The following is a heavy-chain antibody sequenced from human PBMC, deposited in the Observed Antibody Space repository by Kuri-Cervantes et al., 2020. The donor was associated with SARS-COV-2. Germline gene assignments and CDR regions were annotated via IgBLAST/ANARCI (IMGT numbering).Heavy chain of an antibody. D-gene: IGHD3-3*01. CDR3: VAAILGVDTGYFQH. V-gene: IGHV4-30-2*01. CDR1: GYSISSGGYS. Sequence: LRLSCAVSGYSISSGGYSWSWIRQPPGKGLEWIGSIYQAGSTFYNPSLKSRVSISLDRSKNQYSLNLSSATAADTAVYYCVAAILGVDTGYFQHWGQGTLVTVSS. J-gene: IGHJ1*01. CDR2: IYQAGST.